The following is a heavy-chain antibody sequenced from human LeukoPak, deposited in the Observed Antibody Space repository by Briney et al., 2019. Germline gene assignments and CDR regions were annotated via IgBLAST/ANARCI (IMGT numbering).Heavy chain of an antibody. CDR1: GGSISSGSYY. J-gene: IGHJ3*02. Sequence: SETLSLTCTVSGGSISSGSYYWSWIRQPAGKGLEWIGRIYTSGSTNYNPSLNSRVTISVDTSKNQFSLKLSSVTAADTAVYYCARVKTASLYYYDSSGYPLGGAFDIWGQGTMVTVSS. D-gene: IGHD3-22*01. CDR2: IYTSGST. CDR3: ARVKTASLYYYDSSGYPLGGAFDI. V-gene: IGHV4-61*02.